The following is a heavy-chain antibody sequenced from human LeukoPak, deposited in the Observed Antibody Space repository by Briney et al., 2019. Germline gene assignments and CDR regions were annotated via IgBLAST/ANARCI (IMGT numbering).Heavy chain of an antibody. D-gene: IGHD3-10*01. Sequence: TSETLSLTCTVSGYSISSGYYWGWIRQPPGKGLEWIGSIYHSGSTYYNPSLKSRVTISVDTSKNQFSLKLSSVTAADTAVYYCARTVGITMVRGVIRWFDPWGQGTLVTVSS. CDR3: ARTVGITMVRGVIRWFDP. CDR2: IYHSGST. V-gene: IGHV4-38-2*02. J-gene: IGHJ5*02. CDR1: GYSISSGYY.